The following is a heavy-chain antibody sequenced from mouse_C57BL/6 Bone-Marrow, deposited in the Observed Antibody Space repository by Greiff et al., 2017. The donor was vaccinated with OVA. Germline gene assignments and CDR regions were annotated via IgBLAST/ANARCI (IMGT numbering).Heavy chain of an antibody. CDR1: GYTFTSYW. CDR2: IHPNSGST. J-gene: IGHJ2*01. Sequence: VQLQQPGAELVKPGASVKLSCKASGYTFTSYWMHWVKQRPGQGLEWIGMIHPNSGSTNYNEKFKSKATLTVEKSSSTAYMQLSSLTSEDSAVYYCARITTVVATSNYFDYWGQGTTLTVSS. D-gene: IGHD1-1*01. V-gene: IGHV1-64*01. CDR3: ARITTVVATSNYFDY.